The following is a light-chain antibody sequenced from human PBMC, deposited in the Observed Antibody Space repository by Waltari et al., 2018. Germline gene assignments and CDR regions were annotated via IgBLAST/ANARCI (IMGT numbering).Light chain of an antibody. CDR2: SDD. V-gene: IGLV1-44*01. CDR1: NSNIGRKP. CDR3: ASWDDSLNVVYV. J-gene: IGLJ1*01. Sequence: QSVLTQPPSASGTPGQTVTISCTGSNSNIGRKPVIWFQQFPGTAPRLLIYSDDQRPSGVPDRFSGSKSGTSASLSITGLQSEDEAEYFCASWDDSLNVVYVFGTGTKVTVL.